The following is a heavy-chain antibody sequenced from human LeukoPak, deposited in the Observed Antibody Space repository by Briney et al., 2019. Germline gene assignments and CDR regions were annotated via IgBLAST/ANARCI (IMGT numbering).Heavy chain of an antibody. Sequence: GGSLRLSCVTSGFSFTNYGMHWVRQAPGKGLEWAAFIRYDGKNEDYVDSVKGRFTISRDNSKNTLYLDMNSLRVEDTAVYYCGAGIGWADYWGQGTLVIVSS. CDR3: GAGIGWADY. J-gene: IGHJ4*02. CDR1: GFSFTNYG. V-gene: IGHV3-30*02. D-gene: IGHD6-25*01. CDR2: IRYDGKNE.